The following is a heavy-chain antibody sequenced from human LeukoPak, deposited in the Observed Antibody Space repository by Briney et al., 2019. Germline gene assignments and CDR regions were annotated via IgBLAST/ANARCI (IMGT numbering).Heavy chain of an antibody. Sequence: GGSLRLSCAASGFTFSSYAMSWVRQAPGKGLEWVSVISGSGGNTYYGDSVKGRFTISRDNSKNTLYLQMNSLRAEDTAVYSCARVIVTVPGQSDYFDYWGQGTLVTFSS. D-gene: IGHD6-19*01. J-gene: IGHJ4*02. CDR1: GFTFSSYA. V-gene: IGHV3-23*01. CDR2: ISGSGGNT. CDR3: ARVIVTVPGQSDYFDY.